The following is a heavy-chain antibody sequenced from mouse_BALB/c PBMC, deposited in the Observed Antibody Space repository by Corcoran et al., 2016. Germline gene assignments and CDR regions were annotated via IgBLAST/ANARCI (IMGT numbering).Heavy chain of an antibody. Sequence: EVQLQQSGPELVKPGASVKMSCKASGYTFTSYVMHWVKQEPGQGLEWIGYINPYNDASKYNEKFKGKATRTSDKSSSTAYRELSSQTSEDSGVYDWGRGGGYSGFDYWGQGTTLIVSA. D-gene: IGHD2-3*01. CDR2: INPYNDAS. J-gene: IGHJ2*01. CDR3: GRGGGYSGFDY. CDR1: GYTFTSYV. V-gene: IGHV1S136*01.